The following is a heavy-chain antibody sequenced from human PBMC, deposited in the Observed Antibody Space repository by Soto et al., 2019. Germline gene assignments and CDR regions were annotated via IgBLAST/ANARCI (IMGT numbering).Heavy chain of an antibody. D-gene: IGHD3-3*01. CDR2: ISGSGSGT. J-gene: IGHJ4*02. CDR1: GFTFSSYA. CDR3: AKGLVRFERSGYPAFY. Sequence: EVQLLESGGGLVQPGGSLRLSCVASGFTFSSYAMSWVRQAPGKGLEWVSAISGSGSGTYYADSVKGRFTISRDNPKNTLYLQMDSLRAEDTAVYYCAKGLVRFERSGYPAFYWGQGTLVTVSS. V-gene: IGHV3-23*01.